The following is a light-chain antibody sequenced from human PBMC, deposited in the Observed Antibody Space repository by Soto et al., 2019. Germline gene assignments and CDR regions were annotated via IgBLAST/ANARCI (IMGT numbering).Light chain of an antibody. CDR3: QQYISSPLT. Sequence: EIVLTQSPGTLSLSPGERATLSCNASQTVSSNYLAWCQQRPGQAPRLVIYGASSRATGIPDRFSASGSGTDFTLTISRLEPEDFAVYYCQQYISSPLTFGQGTKVDIK. V-gene: IGKV3-20*01. J-gene: IGKJ1*01. CDR2: GAS. CDR1: QTVSSNY.